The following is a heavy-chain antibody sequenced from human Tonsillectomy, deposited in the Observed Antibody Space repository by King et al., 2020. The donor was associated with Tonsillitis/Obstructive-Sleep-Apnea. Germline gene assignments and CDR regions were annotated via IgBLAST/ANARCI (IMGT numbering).Heavy chain of an antibody. V-gene: IGHV4-59*01. J-gene: IGHJ6*02. D-gene: IGHD3-9*01. CDR2: IYYSGST. CDR1: GGSISSYY. Sequence: HVQLQESGPGLVKPSETLSLTCTVSGGSISSYYWSWIRQPPGKGLEWIGYIYYSGSTNYNPSLKSRVTISVDTSKNQFSLKLSSVTAADTAVYYCARVPSYYDILTGYYGSYYYYGMDVWGQGTTVTVS. CDR3: ARVPSYYDILTGYYGSYYYYGMDV.